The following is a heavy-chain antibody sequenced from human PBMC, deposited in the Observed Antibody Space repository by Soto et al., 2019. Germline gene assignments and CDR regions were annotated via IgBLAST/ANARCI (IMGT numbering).Heavy chain of an antibody. D-gene: IGHD1-26*01. CDR1: SGSISGYY. CDR2: IYYSGIA. V-gene: IGHV4-59*01. Sequence: PSETLSLTCTVSSGSISGYYWTWIRQPPGKGLEWIGYIYYSGIARYNPSLESRVTLSVDASKNQLSLRLNSVTAADTAVYHCARVGVGIGNHFDSWGQGTLVTVSS. J-gene: IGHJ4*02. CDR3: ARVGVGIGNHFDS.